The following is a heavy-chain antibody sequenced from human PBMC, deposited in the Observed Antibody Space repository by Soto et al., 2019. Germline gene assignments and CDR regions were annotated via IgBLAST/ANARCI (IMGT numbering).Heavy chain of an antibody. J-gene: IGHJ4*02. V-gene: IGHV4-30-2*01. D-gene: IGHD6-13*01. CDR1: GCSISSGGYS. CDR3: ARARDSSSWYERFDFDY. CDR2: IYHSGST. Sequence: TSETLSLPCAVSGCSISSGGYSWSWIRQPPGKGLEWIGYIYHSGSTYYNPSLKSRVTISVDRSKNQFSLKLSSVTAADTAVYYCARARDSSSWYERFDFDYWGQGTLVTVSS.